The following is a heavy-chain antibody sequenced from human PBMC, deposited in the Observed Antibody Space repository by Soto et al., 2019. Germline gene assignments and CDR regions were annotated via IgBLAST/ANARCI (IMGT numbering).Heavy chain of an antibody. D-gene: IGHD4-4*01. CDR3: AKTLHDYTSYFGY. V-gene: IGHV3-23*01. CDR2: ISGSGAST. J-gene: IGHJ4*02. Sequence: LRLSCARSGSTFSTYAISWVRQAPGKGLAWVSAISGSGASTYYAESVKGPFTISRDNSKNTLYLQMNSLRAEDTAVYYCAKTLHDYTSYFGYWGQGTLVTASS. CDR1: GSTFSTYA.